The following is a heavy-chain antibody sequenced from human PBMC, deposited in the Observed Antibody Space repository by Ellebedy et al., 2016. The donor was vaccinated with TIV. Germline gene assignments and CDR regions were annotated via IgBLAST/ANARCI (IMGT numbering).Heavy chain of an antibody. J-gene: IGHJ6*03. Sequence: PGGSLRLSCAASGFTFSSYWMSWVRQAPGKGLEWVANIKQDGSEKYYVDSVKGRFTISRDNAKNSLYLQMNSLRAEDTAVYYCARADGSGWYPPLYYYYYMDVWGKGTTVTVSS. V-gene: IGHV3-7*04. CDR1: GFTFSSYW. CDR2: IKQDGSEK. D-gene: IGHD6-19*01. CDR3: ARADGSGWYPPLYYYYYMDV.